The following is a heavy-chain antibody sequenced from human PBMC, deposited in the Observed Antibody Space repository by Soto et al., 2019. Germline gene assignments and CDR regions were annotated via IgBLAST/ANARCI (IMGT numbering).Heavy chain of an antibody. D-gene: IGHD4-17*01. CDR2: IVVGSGNT. V-gene: IGHV1-58*01. CDR1: GFTFTSSA. J-gene: IGHJ3*02. Sequence: QMQLVQSGPEVKKPGTSVKVSCKASGFTFTSSAVQWVRQARGQRLEWIGWIVVGSGNTNYAQKFQERVTITRDMSTSTAYMELSSLRYEDTAVYYCAATRNYDDDAFDIWGQGTMVTVSS. CDR3: AATRNYDDDAFDI.